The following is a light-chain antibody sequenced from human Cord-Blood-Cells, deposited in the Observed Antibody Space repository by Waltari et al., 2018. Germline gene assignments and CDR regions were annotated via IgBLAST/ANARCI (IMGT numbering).Light chain of an antibody. CDR3: SSYTSSSTWV. V-gene: IGLV2-14*01. CDR1: ISDVGGYNY. Sequence: QSALTQPASVSGSPGQSITISCTGPISDVGGYNYVSWYQQHPGKAPKLMIYEVNNRPSGVSNRFSGSKSGNTASLTISGLQAEDEADYYCSSYTSSSTWVFGGGTKLTVL. J-gene: IGLJ3*02. CDR2: EVN.